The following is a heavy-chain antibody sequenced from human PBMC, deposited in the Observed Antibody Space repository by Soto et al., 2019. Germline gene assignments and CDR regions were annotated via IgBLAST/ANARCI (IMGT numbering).Heavy chain of an antibody. CDR3: ATTNWRHHYFGT. V-gene: IGHV4-34*01. CDR1: GGSFSGYY. J-gene: IGHJ4*02. CDR2: INHSGST. Sequence: SETLSLTCAVYGGSFSGYYWSWIRQPPGKGLEWIGEINHSGSTNSNPSLKSRVTISVDTAKNQFSLKLSSVTAADTAVYYCATTNWRHHYFGTWGQGTLVTVSS. D-gene: IGHD1-1*01.